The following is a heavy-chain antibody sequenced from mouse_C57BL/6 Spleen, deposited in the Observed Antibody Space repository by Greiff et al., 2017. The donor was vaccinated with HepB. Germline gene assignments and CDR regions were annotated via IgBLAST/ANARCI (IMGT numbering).Heavy chain of an antibody. CDR1: GYTFTSYW. Sequence: QVQLQQPGAELVRPGSSVKLSCKASGYTFTSYWMDWVKQRPGQGLEWIGNIYPSDSETHYNQKFKDKATLTVDKSSSTAYMQLSSLTSEDSAVYYCARGGYYGSNWYFDVWGTGTTVTVSS. V-gene: IGHV1-61*01. D-gene: IGHD1-1*01. CDR3: ARGGYYGSNWYFDV. J-gene: IGHJ1*03. CDR2: IYPSDSET.